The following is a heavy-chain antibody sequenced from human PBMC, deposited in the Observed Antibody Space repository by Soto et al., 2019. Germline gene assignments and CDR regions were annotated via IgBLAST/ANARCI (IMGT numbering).Heavy chain of an antibody. Sequence: EVQLVESGGGLVKPGGSLRLSCAASGFTFSSYSMNWVRQAPGKGLEWVSSISSSSSYIYYADSVQGRFTISRDNAKKTLYLQMKRLRAEDTAVYYCARGLYYYDSSAYYPPWGQGTLVTVSS. J-gene: IGHJ5*02. D-gene: IGHD3-22*01. V-gene: IGHV3-21*01. CDR1: GFTFSSYS. CDR2: ISSSSSYI. CDR3: ARGLYYYDSSAYYPP.